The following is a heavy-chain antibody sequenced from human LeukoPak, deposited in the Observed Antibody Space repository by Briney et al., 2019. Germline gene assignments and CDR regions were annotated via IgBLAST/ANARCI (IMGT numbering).Heavy chain of an antibody. D-gene: IGHD6-13*01. CDR2: ITPSDGA. CDR1: GYTFTAYA. Sequence: GASVKVSCESSGYTFTAYAVHWVRQAPGQGLEWMGWITPSDGANYAQKFQGRVTMTRDTSMSTAYMDLNRLTSDDTAVYYCARAAAGTAHFDYWGQGTLVTVSS. J-gene: IGHJ4*02. CDR3: ARAAAGTAHFDY. V-gene: IGHV1-2*02.